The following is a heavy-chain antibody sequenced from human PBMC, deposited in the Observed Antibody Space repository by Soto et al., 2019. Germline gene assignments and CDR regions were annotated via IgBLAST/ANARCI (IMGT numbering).Heavy chain of an antibody. CDR1: GDSVSSNSAA. D-gene: IGHD2-21*01. Sequence: SQTLSLTGAISGDSVSSNSAAWNWIRPSPSRGLEWLGRTYYRSKWYNDYAVSVKSRITINPDTSKNQFSLQLNSVTPEDTAVYYCARDLPTRIAYCGGDCYGYNWFDPWGQGTLVTVSS. J-gene: IGHJ5*02. V-gene: IGHV6-1*01. CDR3: ARDLPTRIAYCGGDCYGYNWFDP. CDR2: TYYRSKWYN.